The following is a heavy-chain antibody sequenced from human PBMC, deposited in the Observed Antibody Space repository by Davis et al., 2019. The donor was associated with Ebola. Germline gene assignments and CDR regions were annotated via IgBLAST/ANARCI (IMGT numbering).Heavy chain of an antibody. J-gene: IGHJ4*02. D-gene: IGHD1-26*01. CDR2: ISYDGSNK. CDR3: ATFPKERIVGATTVDY. Sequence: GGSLRLSCAASGFTFSSYGMHWVRQAPGKGLEWVAVISYDGSNKYYADSVKGRFTISRDSSKNTLYLQMNSLRAEDTAVYYCATFPKERIVGATTVDYWGQGTLVTVSS. CDR1: GFTFSSYG. V-gene: IGHV3-30*03.